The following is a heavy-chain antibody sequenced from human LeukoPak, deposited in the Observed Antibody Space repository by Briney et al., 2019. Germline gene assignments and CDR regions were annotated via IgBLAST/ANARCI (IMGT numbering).Heavy chain of an antibody. Sequence: SETLSLTCTVSGGSISSYYWSWIRQPAGKGLEWIGRIYTSGSTNYNPSLKSRVTISVDTSKNQFSLNLHSVTAADTAVYYCARGPDKINYGDYQTFDYWGQGTLVTVSS. CDR3: ARGPDKINYGDYQTFDY. CDR2: IYTSGST. D-gene: IGHD4-17*01. J-gene: IGHJ4*02. CDR1: GGSISSYY. V-gene: IGHV4-4*07.